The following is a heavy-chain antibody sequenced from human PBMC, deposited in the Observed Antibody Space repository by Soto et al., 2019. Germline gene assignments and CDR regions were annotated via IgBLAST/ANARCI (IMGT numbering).Heavy chain of an antibody. CDR1: GGSISSSSYY. Sequence: LSLTCTVSGGSISSSSYYWGWIRQPPGKGLEWIGSIYYSGSTYYNPSLKSRVTISVDTSKNQFSLKLSSVTAADTAVYYCARGYCSGGSCYSPGYYYYGMDVWGQGTTVTVSS. D-gene: IGHD2-15*01. CDR2: IYYSGST. J-gene: IGHJ6*02. V-gene: IGHV4-39*01. CDR3: ARGYCSGGSCYSPGYYYYGMDV.